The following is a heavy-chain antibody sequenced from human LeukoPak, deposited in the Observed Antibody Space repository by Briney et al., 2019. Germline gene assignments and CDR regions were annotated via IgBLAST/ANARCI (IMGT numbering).Heavy chain of an antibody. V-gene: IGHV4-4*07. CDR1: GGSISSHY. Sequence: SETLSLTCTVSGGSISSHYWSWIRQPAGKGLGWIGRIYISGSTNYNPSLKSRVTMSVDTSKNQFSLKLSSVTAADTAVYYCARAHYYDRGYYMDVWGKGTTVTISS. J-gene: IGHJ6*03. D-gene: IGHD3-22*01. CDR3: ARAHYYDRGYYMDV. CDR2: IYISGST.